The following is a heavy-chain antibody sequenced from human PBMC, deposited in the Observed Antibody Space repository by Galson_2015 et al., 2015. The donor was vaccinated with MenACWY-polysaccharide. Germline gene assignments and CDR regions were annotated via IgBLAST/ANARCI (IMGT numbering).Heavy chain of an antibody. D-gene: IGHD4/OR15-4a*01. CDR1: GFTFSTYW. J-gene: IGHJ4*02. CDR3: ARGYGADD. V-gene: IGHV3-74*01. CDR2: IKSDGSST. Sequence: SLRLSCAASGFTFSTYWMHWVRQAPGKGLVWVSRIKSDGSSTNYADSVKGRFTISRDNAKNTLYLQMNSLRAEDTALYYCARGYGADDWGQGTLVTVSS.